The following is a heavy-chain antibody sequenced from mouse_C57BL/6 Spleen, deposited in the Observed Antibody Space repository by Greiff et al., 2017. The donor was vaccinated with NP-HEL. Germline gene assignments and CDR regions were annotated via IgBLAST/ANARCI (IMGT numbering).Heavy chain of an antibody. D-gene: IGHD1-3*01. Sequence: EVQRVESEGGLVQPGSSMKLSCTASGFTFSDYYMAWVRQVPEKGLEWVANINYDGSSTYYLDSLKSRFIISRDNAKNILYLQMSSLKSEDTATYYCARVESLWYFDVWGTGTTVTVSS. J-gene: IGHJ1*03. CDR1: GFTFSDYY. CDR3: ARVESLWYFDV. V-gene: IGHV5-16*01. CDR2: INYDGSST.